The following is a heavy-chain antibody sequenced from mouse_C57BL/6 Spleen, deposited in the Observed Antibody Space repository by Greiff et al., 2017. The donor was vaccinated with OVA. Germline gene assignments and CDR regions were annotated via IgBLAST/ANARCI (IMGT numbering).Heavy chain of an antibody. CDR1: GYTFTSYW. CDR3: ARSNSLAY. J-gene: IGHJ3*01. D-gene: IGHD2-5*01. V-gene: IGHV1-59*01. Sequence: QVQLQQPGAELVRPGTSVKLSCKASGYTFTSYWMHWVKQRPGQGLEWIGVIDPSDSYTNYNQKFKGKATLTVDTSSSTAYMQLSSLTSEDSAVYYCARSNSLAYWGEGTLVTVS. CDR2: IDPSDSYT.